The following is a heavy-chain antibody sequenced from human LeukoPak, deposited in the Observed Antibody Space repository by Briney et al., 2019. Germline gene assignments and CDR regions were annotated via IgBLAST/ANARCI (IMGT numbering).Heavy chain of an antibody. Sequence: GRSLRLSCAASGFTFSSYGMHWVRQAPGKGLEWVAVIWYDGSNKYYADSVKCRFTISRDNSKNTLYLQMNSLRAEDTAVYYCARGAVFQGNYDYWGQGTQVTVSS. CDR1: GFTFSSYG. J-gene: IGHJ4*02. D-gene: IGHD3-10*01. CDR2: IWYDGSNK. V-gene: IGHV3-33*01. CDR3: ARGAVFQGNYDY.